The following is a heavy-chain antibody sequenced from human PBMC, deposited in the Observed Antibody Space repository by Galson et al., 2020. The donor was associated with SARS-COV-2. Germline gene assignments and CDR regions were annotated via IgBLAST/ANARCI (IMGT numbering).Heavy chain of an antibody. D-gene: IGHD2-2*02. CDR1: GRSFSGYY. CDR2: INHSGST. CDR3: ARDLAVYCSSTSCYRAGDAFDI. Sequence: SETLSLTCAVYGRSFSGYYWSWIRQPPGTGLEWIGEINHSGSTNYNPSLKSRVTISVDTSKNQFSLKLSSVTAADTAVYYCARDLAVYCSSTSCYRAGDAFDIWGQGTMVTVSS. V-gene: IGHV4-34*01. J-gene: IGHJ3*02.